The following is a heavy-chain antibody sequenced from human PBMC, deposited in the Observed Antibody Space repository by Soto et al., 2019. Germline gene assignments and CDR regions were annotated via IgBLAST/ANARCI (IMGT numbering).Heavy chain of an antibody. Sequence: EVQLVESGGGLVQPGGSLRLSCAASGFTVSSNYMSWVRQAPGKGLEWVSVIYSGGSTYYADSVKGRFTISRHNSKNTPCRQMNSLRGGDSAVYYCARRAAPTSYYYGGMAVWGQGTTVTVSS. CDR2: IYSGGST. J-gene: IGHJ6*02. D-gene: IGHD6-25*01. V-gene: IGHV3-53*04. CDR1: GFTVSSNY. CDR3: ARRAAPTSYYYGGMAV.